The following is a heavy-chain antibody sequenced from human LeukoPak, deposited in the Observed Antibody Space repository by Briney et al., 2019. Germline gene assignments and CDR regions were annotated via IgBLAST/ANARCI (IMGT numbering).Heavy chain of an antibody. CDR3: ARDFIEESGYSGY. Sequence: GGSLRLSCAASGFTFDDYGMHWVRQAPGKGLEWVSGINWNGGRRDYADSVKGRFTLSRDNAQNSLYLQMNSLRDEDTGVYYCARDFIEESGYSGYWGQGALVTVSS. V-gene: IGHV3-20*04. CDR2: INWNGGRR. J-gene: IGHJ4*02. CDR1: GFTFDDYG. D-gene: IGHD6-25*01.